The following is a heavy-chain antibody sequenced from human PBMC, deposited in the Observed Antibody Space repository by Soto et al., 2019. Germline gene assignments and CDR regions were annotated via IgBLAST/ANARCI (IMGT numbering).Heavy chain of an antibody. CDR1: GGSMSSYY. CDR3: ARYRREAVAGYTLDN. J-gene: IGHJ4*02. D-gene: IGHD6-13*01. V-gene: IGHV4-59*01. CDR2: ISYSGST. Sequence: SETLSLTCTVSGGSMSSYYWTWLRQSPGRGLEWIGYISYSGSTYYNPSLKSRVTISADTSKNQFSLKVNSMTAADTAVYYCARYRREAVAGYTLDNWGQGILVTVSS.